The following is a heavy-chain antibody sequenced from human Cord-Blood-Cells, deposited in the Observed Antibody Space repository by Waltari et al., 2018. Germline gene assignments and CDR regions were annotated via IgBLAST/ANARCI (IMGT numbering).Heavy chain of an antibody. CDR3: ARGGSFPDNYFDY. J-gene: IGHJ4*02. CDR1: GFTFSSYA. Sequence: QVQLVESGGGVVQPGRSLRLSCAASGFTFSSYAMHWVRQAPGKGLEWVAVISYDGSNKYYADAVKGRFTISRDNSKNTLYLQMNSLRAEDTAVYYCARGGSFPDNYFDYWGQGTLVTVSS. CDR2: ISYDGSNK. V-gene: IGHV3-30-3*01.